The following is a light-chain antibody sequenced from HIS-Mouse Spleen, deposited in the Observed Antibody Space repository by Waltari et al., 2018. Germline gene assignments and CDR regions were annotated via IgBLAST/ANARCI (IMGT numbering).Light chain of an antibody. Sequence: QSALTQPASVSGSPGQSITISCTGTTSDVGSYNLVSWYQQHPGKAPKLMIDEVSKLPYGVSKRFSGCKSGNTASLTISGLQAEDEADYYCCSYAGSSTWVFGGGTKLTVL. J-gene: IGLJ3*02. CDR1: TSDVGSYNL. CDR2: EVS. CDR3: CSYAGSSTWV. V-gene: IGLV2-23*02.